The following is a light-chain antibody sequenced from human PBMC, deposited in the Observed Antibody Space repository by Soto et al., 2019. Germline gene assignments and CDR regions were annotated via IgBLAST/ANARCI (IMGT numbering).Light chain of an antibody. Sequence: DIQMTQSPSSLSASVGARVTITCRASQGIRYNLGWYQQRPGKAPERLIYDTFTLASGVPSRFSGSGSGTEFTLTISSLQSEDFAVYYCQQYNNWPRTFGQGTKVEIK. CDR2: DTF. CDR1: QGIRYN. V-gene: IGKV1-17*01. J-gene: IGKJ1*01. CDR3: QQYNNWPRT.